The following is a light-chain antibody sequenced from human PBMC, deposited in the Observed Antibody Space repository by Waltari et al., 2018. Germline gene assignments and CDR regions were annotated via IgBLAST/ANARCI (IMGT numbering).Light chain of an antibody. CDR3: QQYYEWQT. CDR1: ETVTSH. J-gene: IGKJ1*01. Sequence: EIVMTQSPAVLSVSPGQRAPLSCRPSETVTSHLAWYQQKPGQAPRLLSYDVSTRAAGIPARFSCSGSETEFTLTVTSLQSEDCAVYYCQQYYEWQTFGPGTKVEIK. CDR2: DVS. V-gene: IGKV3D-15*01.